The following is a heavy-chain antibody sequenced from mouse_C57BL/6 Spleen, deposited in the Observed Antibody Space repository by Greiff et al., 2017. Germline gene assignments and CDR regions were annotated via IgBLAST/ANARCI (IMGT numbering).Heavy chain of an antibody. CDR1: GFTFSSYA. J-gene: IGHJ2*01. CDR2: ISDGGSYT. Sequence: EVKLMESGGGLVKPGGSLKLSCAASGFTFSSYAMSWVRQTPEQRLEWVATISDGGSYTYYPDNVKGRFTISRDNAKNNLYLQLSHLKSEDTAMYYCARDYEGYYDYWGQGTTLTVSS. D-gene: IGHD2-3*01. CDR3: ARDYEGYYDY. V-gene: IGHV5-4*03.